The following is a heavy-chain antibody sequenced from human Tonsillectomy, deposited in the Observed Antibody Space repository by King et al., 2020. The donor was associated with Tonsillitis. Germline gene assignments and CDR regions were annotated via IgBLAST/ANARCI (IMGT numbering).Heavy chain of an antibody. Sequence: VQLVESGGGVVQPGGSLTLSCAASGFNFNKFGMQWVRQAPGKGLEWVAFIRFDERYKYYADSVKGRFTISRDLSTNTLYLHMNSLRADDTAVYYCAKDLLELRGATYKDWYFDLWGRGTLVTVSS. D-gene: IGHD1-26*01. J-gene: IGHJ2*01. CDR1: GFNFNKFG. V-gene: IGHV3-30*02. CDR3: AKDLLELRGATYKDWYFDL. CDR2: IRFDERYK.